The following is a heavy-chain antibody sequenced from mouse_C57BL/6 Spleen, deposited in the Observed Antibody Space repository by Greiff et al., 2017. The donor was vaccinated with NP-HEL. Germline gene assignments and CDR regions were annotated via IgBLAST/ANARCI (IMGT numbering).Heavy chain of an antibody. Sequence: QVQLKQPGTELVKPGASVKLSCKASGYTFTSYWMHWVKQRPGQGLEWIGNINPSNGGTNYNEKFKSKATLTVDKSSSTAYMQLSSLTSEDSAVYYCARGSILLRYYFDYWGQGTTLTVSS. J-gene: IGHJ2*01. CDR3: ARGSILLRYYFDY. CDR2: INPSNGGT. D-gene: IGHD1-1*01. CDR1: GYTFTSYW. V-gene: IGHV1-53*01.